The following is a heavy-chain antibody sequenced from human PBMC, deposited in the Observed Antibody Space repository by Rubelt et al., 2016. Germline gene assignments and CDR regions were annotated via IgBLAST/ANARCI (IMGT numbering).Heavy chain of an antibody. V-gene: IGHV4-59*08. D-gene: IGHD3-3*01. CDR2: IYYSGST. Sequence: QVQLQESGPGLVKPSETLSLTCTVSGGSISSYYWSWIRQPPGKGLEWIGYIYYSGSTNYNPSLKSRVTISVDTSKNQFSLKLSSVTAADTAVYYCARLDFWSGYYAIDYWGQGTLVTVSS. J-gene: IGHJ4*02. CDR3: ARLDFWSGYYAIDY. CDR1: GGSISSYY.